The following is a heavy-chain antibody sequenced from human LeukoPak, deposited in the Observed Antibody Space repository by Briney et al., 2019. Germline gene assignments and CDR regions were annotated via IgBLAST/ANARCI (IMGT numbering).Heavy chain of an antibody. D-gene: IGHD3-9*01. J-gene: IGHJ6*02. CDR1: GYTFTNYG. V-gene: IGHV1-18*01. Sequence: ASVKVSCKASGYTFTNYGVTWVRQAPGQGLEWMGWISTYNGNTNYAQKFQGRVTITADKSTSTAYMELSSLRSEDTAVYYCARYYDTSYGMDVWGQGTTVTVSS. CDR2: ISTYNGNT. CDR3: ARYYDTSYGMDV.